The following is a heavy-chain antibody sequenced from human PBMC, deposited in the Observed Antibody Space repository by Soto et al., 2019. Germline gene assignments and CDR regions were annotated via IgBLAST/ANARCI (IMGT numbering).Heavy chain of an antibody. CDR3: AQEPPRGDFILKGFGP. D-gene: IGHD2-21*01. CDR1: GGTFTTNG. J-gene: IGHJ5*02. Sequence: QVQLVQSGNEVKKPGSSVKVSCKASGGTFTTNGIIWVRQAPGQGLEWMGGIVPVFGSTKYAQKFQGRLTMTADRSTNTAYMDLSSLKSEDTATYYCAQEPPRGDFILKGFGPWGQGTLVTVSS. CDR2: IVPVFGST. V-gene: IGHV1-69*06.